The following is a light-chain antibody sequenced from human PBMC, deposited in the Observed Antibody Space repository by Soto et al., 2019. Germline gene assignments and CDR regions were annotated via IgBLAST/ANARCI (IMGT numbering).Light chain of an antibody. CDR3: QQSYSTPRT. CDR1: QSINTY. CDR2: AAS. V-gene: IGKV1-39*01. Sequence: DIQMTQSPSSLSAPVGDRLTITRRTSQSINTYLNWYQQKPGEAPKLLIYAASILQNGVPSTFSGSGSGTDFTLTISTLQPEDFATYYCQQSYSTPRTFGGGTKV. J-gene: IGKJ4*01.